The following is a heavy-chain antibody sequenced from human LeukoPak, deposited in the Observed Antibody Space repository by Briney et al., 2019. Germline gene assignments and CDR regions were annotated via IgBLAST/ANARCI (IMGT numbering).Heavy chain of an antibody. Sequence: GGSLRLSCAASGFTFSSYSMNWVRQAPGKGLEWVSSISSSSSYIYYADSVKGRFTIPRDNAKNSLYLQMNSLRAEDTAVYYCARGDPYYYDSSGYLDWFDPWGQGTLVTVSS. CDR3: ARGDPYYYDSSGYLDWFDP. CDR2: ISSSSSYI. V-gene: IGHV3-21*01. CDR1: GFTFSSYS. J-gene: IGHJ5*02. D-gene: IGHD3-22*01.